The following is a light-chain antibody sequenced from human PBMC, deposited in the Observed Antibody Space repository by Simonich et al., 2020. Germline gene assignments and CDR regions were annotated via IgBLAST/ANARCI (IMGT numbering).Light chain of an antibody. V-gene: IGKV4-1*01. CDR3: QQYYSTPLT. CDR2: WAS. J-gene: IGKJ3*01. Sequence: DIVMTQYPDSLAVSLGERATINCKSSQSVLYSSNNKNYLAWYQQKPRQPPKLLIYWASTRESGVPDRFSGSGSGTDFTLTISSLQAEDVAVYYCQQYYSTPLTFGPGTKVDIK. CDR1: QSVLYSSNNKNY.